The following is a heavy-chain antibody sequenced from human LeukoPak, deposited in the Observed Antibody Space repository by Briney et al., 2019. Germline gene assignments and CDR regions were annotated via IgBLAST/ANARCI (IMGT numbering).Heavy chain of an antibody. CDR3: AADTYYDFWSGYQNYYYYMDV. Sequence: PRASVTVSCKASGGTFSSYAISWVRQAPGQGLEWMGGIIPIFGTANYAQKFQGRVTITADESTSTAYMELSSLRSEDTAVYYCAADTYYDFWSGYQNYYYYMDVWGKGTTVTVSS. CDR2: IIPIFGTA. V-gene: IGHV1-69*01. D-gene: IGHD3-3*01. CDR1: GGTFSSYA. J-gene: IGHJ6*03.